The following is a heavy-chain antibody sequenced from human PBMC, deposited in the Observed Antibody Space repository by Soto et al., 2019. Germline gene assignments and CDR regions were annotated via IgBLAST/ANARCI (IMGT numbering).Heavy chain of an antibody. CDR1: GFTFSSYA. CDR3: ATCDGYPYYFDY. CDR2: ISGSGGST. D-gene: IGHD5-18*01. V-gene: IGHV3-23*01. J-gene: IGHJ4*02. Sequence: PGGSLRLSCAASGFTFSSYAMSWVRQAPGKGLEWVSVISGSGGSTYYADSVKGRFTISRDNSKNTLYLQMNSLRAEDTAIYYCATCDGYPYYFDYWGQGTLVTVSS.